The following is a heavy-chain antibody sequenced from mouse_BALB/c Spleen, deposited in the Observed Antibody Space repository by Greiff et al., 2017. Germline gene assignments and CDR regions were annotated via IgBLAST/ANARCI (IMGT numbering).Heavy chain of an antibody. D-gene: IGHD1-1*01. CDR2: IWAGGST. J-gene: IGHJ3*01. CDR3: ARDLTTGGGFAY. Sequence: QVHVKQSGPGLVAPSQSLSITCTVSGFSLTSYGVHWVRQPPGKGLEWLGVIWAGGSTNYNSALMSRLSISKDNPKSQVFLKMNSRQTDDTAMYYCARDLTTGGGFAYWGQGTLVTVSA. V-gene: IGHV2-9*02. CDR1: GFSLTSYG.